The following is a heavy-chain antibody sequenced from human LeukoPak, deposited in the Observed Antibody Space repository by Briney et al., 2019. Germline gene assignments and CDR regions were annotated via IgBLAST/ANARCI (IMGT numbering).Heavy chain of an antibody. D-gene: IGHD2/OR15-2a*01. V-gene: IGHV3-53*01. J-gene: IGHJ4*02. CDR3: ARSNSFAMGY. Sequence: SGGSLRLSCAASGFTVSSNYMSWVRQAPGKGLEWVSVIYSGGSTYYADSVKGRFTISRDNSKNTLYLQMNSLRAEDTAVYYCARSNSFAMGYWGQGTLVTVSS. CDR2: IYSGGST. CDR1: GFTVSSNY.